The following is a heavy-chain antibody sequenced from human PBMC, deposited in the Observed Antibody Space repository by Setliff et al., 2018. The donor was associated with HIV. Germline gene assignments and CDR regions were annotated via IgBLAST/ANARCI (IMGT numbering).Heavy chain of an antibody. Sequence: PSETLSLTCSVSGASISSSPYYWAWIRQPPGKGLEWIATISYSGSTHYNLALMSRVTISMDTSRNQFSVKLSSVTAADTAIYYCATLNFPLNRFDPWGQGTPVTVSS. CDR3: ATLNFPLNRFDP. V-gene: IGHV4-39*01. CDR2: ISYSGST. J-gene: IGHJ5*02. CDR1: GASISSSPYY.